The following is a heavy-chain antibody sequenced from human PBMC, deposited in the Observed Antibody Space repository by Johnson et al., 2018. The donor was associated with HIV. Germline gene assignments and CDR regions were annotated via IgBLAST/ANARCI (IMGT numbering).Heavy chain of an antibody. V-gene: IGHV3-9*01. D-gene: IGHD3-22*01. CDR3: AKDRAPAYYYDSDAAFDI. Sequence: VQLVESGGGLVQPGRSLRLSCAASGFTFDDYAMHWVRQAPGKGLVWVAGIGWNSGSIGYADSVKGRFTISTDNAKNSLYLQMNSMRAEDTALYYCAKDRAPAYYYDSDAAFDIWGQGTMVTVSS. J-gene: IGHJ3*02. CDR1: GFTFDDYA. CDR2: IGWNSGSI.